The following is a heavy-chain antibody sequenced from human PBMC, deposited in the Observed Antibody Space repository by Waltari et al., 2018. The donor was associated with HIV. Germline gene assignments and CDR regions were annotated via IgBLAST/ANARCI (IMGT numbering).Heavy chain of an antibody. J-gene: IGHJ6*02. CDR3: VRDIVVLMDV. V-gene: IGHV1-2*02. CDR1: GYTFTGNY. CDR2: INLNSGGT. Sequence: QVQLVQSGAEVKKPGASVKVSCKAYGYTFTGNYVHWVRQAPGQGLEWMGWINLNSGGTNYAKKFQGRVTMTSDTSIRTAYMELSRLRSDDTAVYYCVRDIVVLMDVWGQGTTVTVSS. D-gene: IGHD2-2*01.